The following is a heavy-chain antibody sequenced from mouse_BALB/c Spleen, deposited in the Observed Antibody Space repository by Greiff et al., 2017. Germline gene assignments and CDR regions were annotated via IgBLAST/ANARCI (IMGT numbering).Heavy chain of an antibody. Sequence: QVQLQQSGAELMKPGASVKISCKATGYTFSSYWIEWVKQRPGHGLEWIGEILPGSGSTNYNQKFKGKATLTVDKSSSTAYMQLSSLTSEDSAVYYCAIYYGNYSYWGQGTTLTVSS. CDR2: ILPGSGST. CDR3: AIYYGNYSY. J-gene: IGHJ2*01. CDR1: GYTFSSYW. V-gene: IGHV1-9*01. D-gene: IGHD2-1*01.